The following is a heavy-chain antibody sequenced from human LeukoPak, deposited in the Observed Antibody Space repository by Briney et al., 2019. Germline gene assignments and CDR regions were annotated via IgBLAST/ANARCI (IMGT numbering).Heavy chain of an antibody. Sequence: SETLSLTCTVSGGSISSGSYYWSWIRQPAGKGLEWIGCIYTSGSTNYNPSLKSRVTVSVDTSKNQFSLKLSSVTAADTAVYYCARGGLTIPSAGPWFDPWGQGTLVTVSS. CDR2: IYTSGST. J-gene: IGHJ5*02. D-gene: IGHD3-3*01. V-gene: IGHV4-61*02. CDR3: ARGGLTIPSAGPWFDP. CDR1: GGSISSGSYY.